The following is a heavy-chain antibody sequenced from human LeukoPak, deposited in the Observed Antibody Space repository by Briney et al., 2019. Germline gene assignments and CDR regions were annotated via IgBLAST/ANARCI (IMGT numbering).Heavy chain of an antibody. CDR3: ARDTPGYCSSTSCYEIYFDY. D-gene: IGHD2-2*01. V-gene: IGHV4-4*07. J-gene: IGHJ4*02. CDR2: IYTSGST. Sequence: SETLSLTCTVSGGSISSYYWSWIRQPAGKGLEWIGRIYTSGSTYYNPSLKSRVTMSVDTSKNQFSLKLSSVTAADTAVYYCARDTPGYCSSTSCYEIYFDYRGQGTLVTVSS. CDR1: GGSISSYY.